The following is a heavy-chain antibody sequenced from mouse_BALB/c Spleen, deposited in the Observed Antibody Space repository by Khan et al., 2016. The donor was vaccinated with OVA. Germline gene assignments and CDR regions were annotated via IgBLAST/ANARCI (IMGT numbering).Heavy chain of an antibody. CDR2: ISSSGST. D-gene: IGHD2-3*01. CDR1: GYSITSDYV. Sequence: EVQLQESGPGLVKPSQSLSLTCTVTGYSITSDYVWNWIRQFPGNKLEWMGYISSSGSTNYNPALKSRIPITRDTSKNQFFLQLNSVTTEDTGTYYCARDGSRYNYAMDYWGQGTSVTVSS. CDR3: ARDGSRYNYAMDY. V-gene: IGHV3-2*02. J-gene: IGHJ4*01.